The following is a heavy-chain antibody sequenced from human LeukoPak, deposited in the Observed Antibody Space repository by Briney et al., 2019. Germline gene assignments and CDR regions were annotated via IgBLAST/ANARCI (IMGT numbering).Heavy chain of an antibody. CDR3: ARGHSGTTGTTYVDY. CDR1: RGSFCGYY. D-gene: IGHD1-1*01. J-gene: IGHJ4*02. CDR2: VNPIRST. Sequence: PSETLCLTCALYRGSFCGYYSSWVRHPPAKGLGWIGEVNPIRSTDSNPSLPSRVTISVDTSKNQFSVKLSSVPAADTAVYYCARGHSGTTGTTYVDYWGQGTLVTVSS. V-gene: IGHV4-34*01.